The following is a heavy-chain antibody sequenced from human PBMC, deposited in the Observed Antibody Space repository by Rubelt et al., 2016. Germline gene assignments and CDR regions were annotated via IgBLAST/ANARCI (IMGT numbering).Heavy chain of an antibody. CDR2: INHSGST. J-gene: IGHJ5*02. V-gene: IGHV4-34*01. D-gene: IGHD2-8*01. CDR1: GGSFSGYY. CDR3: ARGSIVLMVYARYNWFDP. Sequence: QVQLQQWGAGLLKPSETLSLTCAVYGGSFSGYYWSWIRQPPGKGLEWIGEINHSGSTNYNPSLQSRVTISVDTSKNQFSLKLSSVTAADTAVYYCARGSIVLMVYARYNWFDPWGQGTLVTVSS.